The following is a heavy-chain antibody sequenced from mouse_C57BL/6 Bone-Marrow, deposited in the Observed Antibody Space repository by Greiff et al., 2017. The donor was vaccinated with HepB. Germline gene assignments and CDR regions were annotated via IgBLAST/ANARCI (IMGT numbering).Heavy chain of an antibody. Sequence: EVKLVESGGGLVKPGGSLKLSCAASGFTFSDYGMHWVRQAPEKGLEWVAYISSGSSTIYYADTVKGRFTISRDNAKNTLFLQMTSLRSEDTAMYYCARERLRRDYAMDDWGQGTSVTVSS. CDR1: GFTFSDYG. V-gene: IGHV5-17*01. CDR2: ISSGSSTI. J-gene: IGHJ4*01. CDR3: ARERLRRDYAMDD. D-gene: IGHD2-4*01.